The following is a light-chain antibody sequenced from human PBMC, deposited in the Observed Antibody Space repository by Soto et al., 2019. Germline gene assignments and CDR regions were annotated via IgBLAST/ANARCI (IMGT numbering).Light chain of an antibody. J-gene: IGLJ3*02. CDR1: SSDVGGYNY. CDR3: SSYTSSNFWV. V-gene: IGLV2-14*01. CDR2: EVS. Sequence: QSVLTQPAPVSGSPGQSITISCTVTSSDVGGYNYDSWCQQHPGKAPKLMIYEVSSRPSGISNRFSDSKSGNTASLTISGLQAEAEADYYCSSYTSSNFWVFGEGTKVTVL.